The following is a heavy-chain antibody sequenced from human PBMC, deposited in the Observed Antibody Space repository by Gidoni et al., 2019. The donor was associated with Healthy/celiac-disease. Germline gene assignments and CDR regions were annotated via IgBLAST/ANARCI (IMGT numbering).Heavy chain of an antibody. CDR2: ISSSSSTI. CDR1: GFTFSSYS. Sequence: EVQMVESVGGLVQPGGSLRLSCAASGFTFSSYSMNWVRQAPGKGLEWGSYISSSSSTIYYADSVKGRFTISRDNAKNSLYLQMNSLRAEDTAVYYCARDPDVWVQGTTVTVSS. CDR3: ARDPDV. J-gene: IGHJ6*02. V-gene: IGHV3-48*01.